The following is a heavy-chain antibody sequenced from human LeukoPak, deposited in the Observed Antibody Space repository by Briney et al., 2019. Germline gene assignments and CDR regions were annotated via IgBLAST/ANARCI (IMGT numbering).Heavy chain of an antibody. V-gene: IGHV3-33*08. CDR3: ARVYSTSCPDY. Sequence: GGSLRLSCAASGFTFSSYAMHWVRQAPGKGLEWVAVIWYDGSNKYYADSVKGRFTISRDNSKNTLYLQMNSLRAEDTAVYYCARVYSTSCPDYWGQGTLVTVSS. CDR1: GFTFSSYA. J-gene: IGHJ4*02. CDR2: IWYDGSNK. D-gene: IGHD2-2*01.